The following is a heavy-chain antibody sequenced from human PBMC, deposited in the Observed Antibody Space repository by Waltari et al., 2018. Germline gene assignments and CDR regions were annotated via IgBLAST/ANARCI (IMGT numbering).Heavy chain of an antibody. CDR3: ARAGLGSPSQWLQLLDS. CDR2: IYAGSGGT. CDR1: GFSLKNNY. D-gene: IGHD5-12*01. J-gene: IGHJ4*02. Sequence: EVQLVESGGGLIQPGASLRLSCAASGFSLKNNYMSWFRQAPGKGLKWVSVIYAGSGGTFYAESVKGRFTISRDNSENTLYLDLDRLTPEDTAVYYCARAGLGSPSQWLQLLDSWGRGTLVTVSS. V-gene: IGHV3-53*01.